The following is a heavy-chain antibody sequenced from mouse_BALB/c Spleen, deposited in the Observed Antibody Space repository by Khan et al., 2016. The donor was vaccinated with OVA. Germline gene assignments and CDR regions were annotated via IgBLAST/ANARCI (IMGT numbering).Heavy chain of an antibody. CDR3: AEWGGGWFTY. D-gene: IGHD1-1*02. Sequence: VELVESGADLVRPGCSVKLSCTASGFSFSRYWMSWVRQRPDQSLEWIGPIYPGGGDTYYNGRFKGKATLTADNSSSTAYLQLSSLTSEDSAVYYCAEWGGGWFTYWGHGTLVTVSA. CDR1: GFSFSRYW. CDR2: IYPGGGDT. V-gene: IGHV1-80*01. J-gene: IGHJ3*01.